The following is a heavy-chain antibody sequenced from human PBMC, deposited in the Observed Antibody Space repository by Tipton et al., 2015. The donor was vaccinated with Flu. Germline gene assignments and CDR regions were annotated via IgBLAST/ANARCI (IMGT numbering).Heavy chain of an antibody. CDR2: INHGGST. J-gene: IGHJ4*02. CDR1: SGSFSGYF. D-gene: IGHD5-12*01. CDR3: ARGSGYANAYLDY. Sequence: TLSLTCAVYSGSFSGYFWSWIRQPPGKGLEWIGEINHGGSTNCNPSLKSRVTISADTSKNQFSLKVTSLTAADTAVYYCARGSGYANAYLDYWGRGTLVTVSS. V-gene: IGHV4-34*01.